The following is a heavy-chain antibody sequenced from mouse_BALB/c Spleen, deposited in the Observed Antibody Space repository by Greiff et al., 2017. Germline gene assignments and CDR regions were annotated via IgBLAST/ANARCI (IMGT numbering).Heavy chain of an antibody. Sequence: EVQLLESGGGLVKPGGSLKLSCAASGFTFSSYSMSWVRQSPEKRLEWVAEISSGGSYTYYPDTVTGRVTISRDNAKNTLYLEMSSLRSEDTAMYYCARKIIYDGHDGAMDYWGQGTSVTVSS. CDR2: ISSGGSYT. V-gene: IGHV5-9-4*01. J-gene: IGHJ4*01. CDR3: ARKIIYDGHDGAMDY. CDR1: GFTFSSYS. D-gene: IGHD2-2*01.